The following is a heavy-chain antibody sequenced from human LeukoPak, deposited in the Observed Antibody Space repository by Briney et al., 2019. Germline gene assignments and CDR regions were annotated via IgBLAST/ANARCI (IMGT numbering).Heavy chain of an antibody. CDR2: NSGSGGST. V-gene: IGHV3-23*01. D-gene: IGHD3-9*01. CDR3: AKRGVTGYKEGFDY. Sequence: GGSLRLSCAASGFTVSSNYMSWVRQAPGKGLEWVSANSGSGGSTYYADSVKGRFTISRDNSKNTLYLQMNSLRAEDTAVYYCAKRGVTGYKEGFDYRGQGTLVTVSS. J-gene: IGHJ4*02. CDR1: GFTVSSNY.